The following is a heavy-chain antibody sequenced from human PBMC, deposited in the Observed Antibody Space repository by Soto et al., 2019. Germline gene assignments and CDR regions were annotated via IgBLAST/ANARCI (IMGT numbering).Heavy chain of an antibody. J-gene: IGHJ2*01. V-gene: IGHV3-23*01. Sequence: GGSLRLSCAASGFTFSSYAMSWVRQAPGKGLEWVSAISGSGGSTYYADSVKGRFTISRDNSKNTLYLQMNSLRAEDTAVYYCAKVEGGSPDIVVVVAATPDWYFDLWGRGTLVTVSS. CDR3: AKVEGGSPDIVVVVAATPDWYFDL. CDR1: GFTFSSYA. CDR2: ISGSGGST. D-gene: IGHD2-15*01.